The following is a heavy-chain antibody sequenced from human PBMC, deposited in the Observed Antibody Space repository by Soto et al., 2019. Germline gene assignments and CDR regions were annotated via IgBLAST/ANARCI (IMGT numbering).Heavy chain of an antibody. D-gene: IGHD3-10*01. V-gene: IGHV3-23*01. CDR1: GFTFSSYA. J-gene: IGHJ4*02. Sequence: PGGSLRLSCAASGFTFSSYAMSWVRQAPGKGLEWVSAISGSGGSTYYADSVKGRFTISRDNSKNTLYPQMNSLRAEDTAVYYCAKDPGTMVRGAPWYFDYWGQGTLVTVSS. CDR3: AKDPGTMVRGAPWYFDY. CDR2: ISGSGGST.